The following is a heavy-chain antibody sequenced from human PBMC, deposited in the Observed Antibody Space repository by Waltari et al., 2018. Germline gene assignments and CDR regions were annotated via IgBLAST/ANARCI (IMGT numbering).Heavy chain of an antibody. CDR3: AREGSGHIVVVPAARRNSGYWYFDL. CDR2: INHSGRT. CDR1: GGSFSGYY. D-gene: IGHD2-2*01. Sequence: QVQLQQWGAGLLKPSETLSLTCAVYGGSFSGYYWSWIRQPPGKGLEWIGEINHSGRTNYNQSLKSGVTISVDTSKNQFSLKLSSVTAADTAVYYCAREGSGHIVVVPAARRNSGYWYFDLWGRGTLVTVSS. J-gene: IGHJ2*01. V-gene: IGHV4-34*01.